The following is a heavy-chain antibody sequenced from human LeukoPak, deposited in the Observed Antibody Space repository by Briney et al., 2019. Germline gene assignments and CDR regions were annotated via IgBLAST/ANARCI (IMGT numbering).Heavy chain of an antibody. D-gene: IGHD4-11*01. V-gene: IGHV4-39*01. CDR1: GGSISSSSYY. Sequence: PSETLSLTCTVSGGSISSSSYYWGWIRQPPGKGLEWIGRIYYSGSTYYNPSLKSRVTISVDTSKNQFSLKLSSVTAADTAVYYCARHLTVSGYYYYMDVWGKGTTVTVSS. J-gene: IGHJ6*03. CDR2: IYYSGST. CDR3: ARHLTVSGYYYYMDV.